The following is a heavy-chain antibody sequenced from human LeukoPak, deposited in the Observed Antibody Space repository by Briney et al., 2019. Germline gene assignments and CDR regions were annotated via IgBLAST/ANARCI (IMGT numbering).Heavy chain of an antibody. D-gene: IGHD2-15*01. CDR1: GFTLSSYW. V-gene: IGHV3-7*01. J-gene: IGHJ4*02. CDR2: IKQDGYEK. Sequence: TGGSLRLSCAASGFTLSSYWMSWVRQAPGKGLEWVANIKQDGYEKYYVDSVKGRFTISRDNAKNSLSLQMNSLRAEDTAVYYCARDRGSFDYWGQGILVTVSS. CDR3: ARDRGSFDY.